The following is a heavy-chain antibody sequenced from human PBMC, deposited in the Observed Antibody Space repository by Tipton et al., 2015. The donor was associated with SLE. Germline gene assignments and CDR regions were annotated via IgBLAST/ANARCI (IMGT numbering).Heavy chain of an antibody. Sequence: SLRLSCAASGFTFSSYAMHWVRQAPGKGLEWVAVISYDGSNKYYADSVKGRFTISRDNSKNTLYLQMNSLRAEDTAVYYCARAYDFWSGWDYWGQGTLVTVSS. J-gene: IGHJ4*02. D-gene: IGHD3-3*01. CDR2: ISYDGSNK. CDR1: GFTFSSYA. CDR3: ARAYDFWSGWDY. V-gene: IGHV3-30*14.